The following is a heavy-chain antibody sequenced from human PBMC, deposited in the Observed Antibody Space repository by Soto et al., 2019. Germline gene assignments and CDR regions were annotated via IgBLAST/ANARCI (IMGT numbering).Heavy chain of an antibody. Sequence: ASVKVSCKASGYTFTSYDINWVRQATGQGLEWMGWMNPNSGNTGYAQKFQGRFTISRDNSKNTLYLQMNSLRAEDTAVYYCAKDSFYCTNGVCQNYWGQGTLVTVSS. V-gene: IGHV1-8*01. CDR1: GYTFTSYD. J-gene: IGHJ4*02. CDR3: AKDSFYCTNGVCQNY. D-gene: IGHD2-8*01. CDR2: MNPNSGNT.